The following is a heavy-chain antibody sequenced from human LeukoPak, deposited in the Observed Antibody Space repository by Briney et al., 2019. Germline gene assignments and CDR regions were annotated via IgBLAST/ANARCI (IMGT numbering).Heavy chain of an antibody. CDR1: GGSFSGYY. J-gene: IGHJ6*03. CDR3: ARGRRGYSYGRDYYYYYMDV. CDR2: INHSGST. D-gene: IGHD5-18*01. Sequence: SETLSLTCAVYGGSFSGYYWSWIRQPPGKGLEWIGEINHSGSTNYNPSLKSRVTISVDTSKNQFSLKLSSVTAADTAVYYCARGRRGYSYGRDYYYYYMDVWGKGTTVTVSS. V-gene: IGHV4-34*01.